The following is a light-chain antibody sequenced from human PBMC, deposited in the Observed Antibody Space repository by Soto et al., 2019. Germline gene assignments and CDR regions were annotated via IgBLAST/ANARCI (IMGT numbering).Light chain of an antibody. CDR3: QQYGSSPPIT. V-gene: IGKV3-20*01. CDR2: DAS. Sequence: ELVMTQSPGTLSLSRGERTTLSCRASQTVRNNYLAWYQQKPGQAPRLLIYDASSRATGIPDRFSGSGSGTDFTPTISRLEPEDFAVYYCQQYGSSPPITCGQGTRLEIK. J-gene: IGKJ5*01. CDR1: QTVRNNY.